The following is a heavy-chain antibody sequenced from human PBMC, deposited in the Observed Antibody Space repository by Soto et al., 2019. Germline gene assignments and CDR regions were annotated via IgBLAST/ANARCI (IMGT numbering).Heavy chain of an antibody. CDR2: IYPGDSDT. CDR3: ARPPSDTRGRPQFDY. V-gene: IGHV5-51*01. J-gene: IGHJ4*02. Sequence: GESLKISCKGSGYSFATYWIAWVRQKPGMGLELMGIIYPGDSDTRHSPSFQGQVSISADKSINTAYLQWSTLKASDTAIYYCARPPSDTRGRPQFDYWGQGTLVTVSS. CDR1: GYSFATYW.